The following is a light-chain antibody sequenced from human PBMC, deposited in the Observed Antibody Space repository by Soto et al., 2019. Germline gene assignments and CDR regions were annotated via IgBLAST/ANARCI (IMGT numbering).Light chain of an antibody. CDR3: ASYASSNPVL. CDR2: DVT. V-gene: IGLV2-14*03. J-gene: IGLJ2*01. Sequence: QSALTQPASVSGSPGQSITISCTGTSSDIGGYNYVSWYQQHPGKAPKLMIYDVTYRPSGVSNRFSASKSGNTASLTISGLQAEDEADYYCASYASSNPVLFGGGTKVTV. CDR1: SSDIGGYNY.